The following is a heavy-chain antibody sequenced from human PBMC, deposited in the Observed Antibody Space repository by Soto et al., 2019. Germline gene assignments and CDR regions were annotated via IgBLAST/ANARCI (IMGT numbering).Heavy chain of an antibody. CDR3: ARQNPLDPLIDY. CDR1: GGSISSSSYY. CDR2: IYYSGST. Sequence: QLQLQESGPGLVKPSETLSLTCTVSGGSISSSSYYWGWIRQPPGKGLEWIGSIYYSGSTYYNPSLTSRVTISVDTSKNQCSLKLSSVTSADTAVYYCARQNPLDPLIDYWGQGTLVTVSS. J-gene: IGHJ4*02. V-gene: IGHV4-39*01.